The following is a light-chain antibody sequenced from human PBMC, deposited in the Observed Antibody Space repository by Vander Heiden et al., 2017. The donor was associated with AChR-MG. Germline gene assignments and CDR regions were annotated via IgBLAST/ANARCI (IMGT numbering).Light chain of an antibody. V-gene: IGKV3-11*01. CDR2: EAA. CDR3: RQRSNWPPLT. CDR1: QIVSSF. J-gene: IGKJ4*01. Sequence: EIVLPQSPATLSLSPGERATLSCRASQIVSSFLAWYQKTPGQAPRLLIHEAANRANNSPARFSGSGSGADFTLTISSMEHEDVAVYYWRQRSNWPPLTFGGGTKVEIK.